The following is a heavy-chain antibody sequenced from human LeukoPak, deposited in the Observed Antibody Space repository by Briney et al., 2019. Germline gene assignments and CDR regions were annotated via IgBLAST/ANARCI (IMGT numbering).Heavy chain of an antibody. CDR3: ARGGSGSGYHYYYYYMDV. V-gene: IGHV3-74*01. CDR1: GFTFNSFW. Sequence: GGSLRLSCAASGFTFNSFWMYWVRQVPGKGLLWVARINSDGIRTSHADSVQGRFTISRDNANNTLYLQMNSLRVEDTAVYYCARGGSGSGYHYYYYYMDVWGKGTTVTISS. J-gene: IGHJ6*03. CDR2: INSDGIRT. D-gene: IGHD3-22*01.